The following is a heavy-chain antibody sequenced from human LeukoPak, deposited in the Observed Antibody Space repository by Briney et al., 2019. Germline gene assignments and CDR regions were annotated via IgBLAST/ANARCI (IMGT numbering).Heavy chain of an antibody. Sequence: SETLSLTCTVSGGSISSGSYCWGWIRQPPGKGLEWIGAIYYNGNTYYNPSLKSRVSISADTSKNQFSLILRSVTVADTAVYYCARRGDYWGQGILVTVSS. CDR2: IYYNGNT. D-gene: IGHD3-10*01. CDR3: ARRGDY. CDR1: GGSISSGSYC. J-gene: IGHJ4*02. V-gene: IGHV4-39*01.